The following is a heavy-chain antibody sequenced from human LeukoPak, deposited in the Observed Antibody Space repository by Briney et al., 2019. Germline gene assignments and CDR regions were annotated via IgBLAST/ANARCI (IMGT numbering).Heavy chain of an antibody. CDR2: IYYSGST. J-gene: IGHJ5*02. CDR3: ARLDYDILTGYYPPLNWFDP. Sequence: SETLSLTCAVYGGSFSGYYWSWIRQPPGKGLEWIGSIYYSGSTYYNPSLKSRVTISVDTSKNQFSLKLSSVTAADTAVYYCARLDYDILTGYYPPLNWFDPWGQGTLVTVSS. V-gene: IGHV4-34*01. CDR1: GGSFSGYY. D-gene: IGHD3-9*01.